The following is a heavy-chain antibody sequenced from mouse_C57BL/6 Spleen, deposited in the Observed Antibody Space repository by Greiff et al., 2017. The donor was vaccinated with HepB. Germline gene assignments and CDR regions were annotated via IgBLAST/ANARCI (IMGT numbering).Heavy chain of an antibody. Sequence: DVKLVESGGGLVKPGGSLKLSCAASGFTFSSYTMSWVRQTPEKRLEWVATISGGGGNTYYPDSVKGRFTISRDNAKNTLYLQMSSLRSEDTALYYCANHYGSSYAMDYWGQGTSVTVSS. CDR2: ISGGGGNT. D-gene: IGHD1-1*01. CDR3: ANHYGSSYAMDY. CDR1: GFTFSSYT. V-gene: IGHV5-9*01. J-gene: IGHJ4*01.